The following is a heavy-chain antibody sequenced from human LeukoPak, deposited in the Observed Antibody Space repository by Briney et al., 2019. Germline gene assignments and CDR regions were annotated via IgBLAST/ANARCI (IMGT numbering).Heavy chain of an antibody. D-gene: IGHD3-10*01. CDR3: ARVTIPYYYGSGSYPGAY. J-gene: IGHJ4*02. CDR2: ISYGGSNK. V-gene: IGHV3-30*03. CDR1: GFTFSSYG. Sequence: SGGSLRLSCAASGFTFSSYGMHWVRQAPGKGLEWVAVISYGGSNKYYADSVKGRFTISRDNSKNTLYLQMNSLRAEDTAVYYCARVTIPYYYGSGSYPGAYWGQGTLVTVSS.